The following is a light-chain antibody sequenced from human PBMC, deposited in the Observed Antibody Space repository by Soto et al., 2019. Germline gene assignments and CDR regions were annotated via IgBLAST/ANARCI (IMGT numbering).Light chain of an antibody. V-gene: IGLV1-40*01. CDR3: QSYDSSLSVV. CDR1: SSNIGAGYD. J-gene: IGLJ2*01. CDR2: GNS. Sequence: QSVLTQPPSVSGAPGQRVTISCTGSSSNIGAGYDVHWYQQLPGTAPKLLIYGNSNRPSGVPDRFSGSKSGTSASLAITGLLAKDEADDYCQSYDSSLSVVFGGGTKLSVL.